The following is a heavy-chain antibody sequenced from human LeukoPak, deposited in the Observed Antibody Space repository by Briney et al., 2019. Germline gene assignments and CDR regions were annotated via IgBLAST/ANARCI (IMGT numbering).Heavy chain of an antibody. CDR1: GFTFSTYR. Sequence: PGGSLRLPCAASGFTFSTYRMHWVRQAPGKGLVWVSRINNDGRSTTYADSVKGRFTISRDNTKNTLYLQMNSLRAEDTAIYYCARDLNTWYAFDYWGQGTLVTVSS. CDR2: INNDGRST. J-gene: IGHJ4*02. V-gene: IGHV3-74*01. CDR3: ARDLNTWYAFDY. D-gene: IGHD6-13*01.